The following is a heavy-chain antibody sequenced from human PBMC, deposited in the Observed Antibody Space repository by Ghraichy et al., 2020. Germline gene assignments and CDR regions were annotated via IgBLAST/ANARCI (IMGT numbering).Heavy chain of an antibody. CDR3: ARIGDNNNWDRFDY. J-gene: IGHJ4*02. CDR2: INYSGTT. CDR1: GGSITSNF. Sequence: SETLSLTCTVSGGSITSNFWSWIRQPPGKGLEWIGYINYSGTTNYNPSLKSRVTMSVDTSKNQFSLKLSSVTAADTAVYYCARIGDNNNWDRFDYWGQGTLVTVSS. V-gene: IGHV4-59*01. D-gene: IGHD1-1*01.